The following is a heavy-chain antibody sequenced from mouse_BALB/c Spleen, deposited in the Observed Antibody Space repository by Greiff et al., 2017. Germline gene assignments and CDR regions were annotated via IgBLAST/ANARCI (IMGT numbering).Heavy chain of an antibody. CDR3: ARVGGNYEFAY. CDR1: GYSITSGYY. Sequence: DVKLQESGPGLVKPSQSLSLTCSVTGYSITSGYYWNWIRQFPGNKLEWMGYISYDGSNNYNPSLKNRISITRDTSKNQFFLKLNSVTTEDTATYYCARVGGNYEFAYWGQGTLVTVSA. J-gene: IGHJ3*01. CDR2: ISYDGSN. V-gene: IGHV3-6*02. D-gene: IGHD2-1*01.